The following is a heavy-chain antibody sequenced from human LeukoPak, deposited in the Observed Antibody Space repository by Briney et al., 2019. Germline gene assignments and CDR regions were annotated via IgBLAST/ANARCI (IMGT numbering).Heavy chain of an antibody. CDR1: GYTFTSYA. Sequence: GASVKVSCKASGYTFTSYAMHWVRQAPGQRLEWMGWINAGNGNTKYSQKFQGRVTITRDTSASTAYMELSSLRSEDTAVYYCARDPRGYGSGSYYPPNYWGQGTLVTVSS. CDR2: INAGNGNT. J-gene: IGHJ4*02. CDR3: ARDPRGYGSGSYYPPNY. V-gene: IGHV1-3*01. D-gene: IGHD3-10*01.